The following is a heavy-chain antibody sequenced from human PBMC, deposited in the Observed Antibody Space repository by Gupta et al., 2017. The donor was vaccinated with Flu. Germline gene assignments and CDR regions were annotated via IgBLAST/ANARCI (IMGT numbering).Heavy chain of an antibody. CDR2: MNPNSGNT. CDR3: ARTRVGRVYDWLLSNDAFDI. J-gene: IGHJ3*02. V-gene: IGHV1-8*01. CDR1: GYTFTSYD. Sequence: QVQLVQSGAEVKKPGASVKVSCKASGYTFTSYDINWVRQATGQGLEWMGWMNPNSGNTGYAQKFQGRVTMTRNTSISTAYMELSSLKSEDTAVYYCARTRVGRVYDWLLSNDAFDIWGQGTMVNVSS. D-gene: IGHD3-9*01.